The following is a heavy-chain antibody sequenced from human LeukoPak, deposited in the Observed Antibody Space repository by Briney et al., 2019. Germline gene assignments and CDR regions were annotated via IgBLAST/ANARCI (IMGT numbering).Heavy chain of an antibody. CDR1: GYIFTSYY. Sequence: ASVKVSCKASGYIFTSYYMYWVRQAPGQGLEWMGIINPSGGSTSYAQKFQGRVTMTRDTSTSTAYMELSSLRSEDTAVYYCTRETSSRYFDYWGQGTLVTVSS. J-gene: IGHJ4*02. CDR3: TRETSSRYFDY. V-gene: IGHV1-46*01. CDR2: INPSGGST.